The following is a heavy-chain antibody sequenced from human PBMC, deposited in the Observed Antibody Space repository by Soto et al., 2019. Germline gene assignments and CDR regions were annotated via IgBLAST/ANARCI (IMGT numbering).Heavy chain of an antibody. Sequence: GGSLRLSCAASGFTFRSSAMSWVRQAPGKGLEWVSTISDNGGSTFHADSVNGRFTISRDNSESTLYLQMDSLGDEDSAAYYCATTGPYWGQGTLVTVSS. CDR3: ATTGPY. CDR2: ISDNGGST. V-gene: IGHV3-23*01. J-gene: IGHJ4*02. CDR1: GFTFRSSA.